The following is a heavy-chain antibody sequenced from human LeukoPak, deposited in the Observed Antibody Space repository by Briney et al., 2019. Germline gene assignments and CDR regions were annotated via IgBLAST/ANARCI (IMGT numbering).Heavy chain of an antibody. Sequence: PGGSLRLSCAAPGFTFSDYYMSWVRQAPGKGLEWVSYISSSSSYTNYAESVKGRFTISRDNTKNSLYLQMNSLRAEDTAVYYCARRQVVGGNYYGIDVWGQGTTVTVSS. J-gene: IGHJ6*02. D-gene: IGHD2-15*01. CDR1: GFTFSDYY. V-gene: IGHV3-11*03. CDR2: ISSSSSYT. CDR3: ARRQVVGGNYYGIDV.